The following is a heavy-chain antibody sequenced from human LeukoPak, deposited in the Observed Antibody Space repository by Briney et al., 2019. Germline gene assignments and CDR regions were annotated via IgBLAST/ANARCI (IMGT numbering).Heavy chain of an antibody. CDR3: ARALTGDRDPYFDY. J-gene: IGHJ4*02. D-gene: IGHD7-27*01. CDR1: GYTFTGYY. CDR2: INPNSGGT. Sequence: ASVKVSCKASGYTFTGYYMHWVRQAPGQGLEWMGWINPNSGGTNYAQKFQGRVTMTRDTSISTAYMELSRLRSDGTAVYYCARALTGDRDPYFDYWGQGTLVTVSS. V-gene: IGHV1-2*02.